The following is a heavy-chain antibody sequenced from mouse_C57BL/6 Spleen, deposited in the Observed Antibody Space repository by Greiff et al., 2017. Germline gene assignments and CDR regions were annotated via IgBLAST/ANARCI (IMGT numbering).Heavy chain of an antibody. CDR1: GYTFTDYN. J-gene: IGHJ1*03. Sequence: VQLQQSGPELVKPGASVKLSCKASGYTFTDYNMNWVKQSNGQSLEWIGVINPNSGTTSYNQKFKGKATLTVDKSSSTAYMQLHSLPSEDSAVYDSARRDFDVWGTGTTVTVSS. V-gene: IGHV1-39*01. CDR3: ARRDFDV. CDR2: INPNSGTT.